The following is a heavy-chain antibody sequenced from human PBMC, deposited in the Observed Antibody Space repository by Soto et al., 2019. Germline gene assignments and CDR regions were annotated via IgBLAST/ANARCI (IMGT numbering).Heavy chain of an antibody. CDR2: IYYSGST. CDR3: ARVGGINWFDP. V-gene: IGHV4-31*03. Sequence: SETLSLTCSVSGGSIGSYYWSWIRQHPGKGLEWIGYIYYSGSTYYNPSLKSRVTISVDTSKNQFSLKLSSVTAADTAVYYCARVGGINWFDPWGQGTLVTVSS. CDR1: GGSIGSYY. D-gene: IGHD3-16*01. J-gene: IGHJ5*02.